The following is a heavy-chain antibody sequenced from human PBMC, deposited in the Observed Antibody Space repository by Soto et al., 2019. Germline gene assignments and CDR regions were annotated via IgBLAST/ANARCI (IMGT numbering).Heavy chain of an antibody. V-gene: IGHV4-38-2*01. D-gene: IGHD1-26*01. CDR1: NSSINSRFY. CDR2: IYHTGST. Sequence: SETLSLTCAVSNSSINSRFYWGCIRQPPGKGLEWIASIYHTGSTNYNPSLKSRATISVDTSKNQFSLKLSSVTAAGTAVYYCARSRYSGSYFFDYWGQGILVTVSS. J-gene: IGHJ4*02. CDR3: ARSRYSGSYFFDY.